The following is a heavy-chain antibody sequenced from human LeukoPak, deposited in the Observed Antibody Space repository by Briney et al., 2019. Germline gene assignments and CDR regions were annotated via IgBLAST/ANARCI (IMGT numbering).Heavy chain of an antibody. CDR2: NHPRGST. CDR3: ARGLDPYKSGLD. V-gene: IGHV4-34*01. Sequence: SETLSLTCAVYGGSFSDYYCTWIRQPPGKGLEWIGENHPRGSTYYNPSLMSRVTLSLDTSKNQFSLRLSSVTAADTAVYFCARGLDPYKSGLDWGQGTLVTVSS. CDR1: GGSFSDYY. J-gene: IGHJ4*02. D-gene: IGHD1-26*01.